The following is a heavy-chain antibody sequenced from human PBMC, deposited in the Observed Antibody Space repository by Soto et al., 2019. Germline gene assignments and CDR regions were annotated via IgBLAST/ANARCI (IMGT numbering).Heavy chain of an antibody. V-gene: IGHV3-72*01. CDR3: ARLMGTAFDL. CDR1: VFTFSDHY. D-gene: IGHD2-8*01. CDR2: ARNKVNGYTT. J-gene: IGHJ4*02. Sequence: WGSLLLACAASVFTFSDHYMDWVRQAPGKGLEWVGRARNKVNGYTTAYAASVKGRFTISRDDSKNSLYLQMNSLTAEDTAVYFCARLMGTAFDLWGQGTLVTVSS.